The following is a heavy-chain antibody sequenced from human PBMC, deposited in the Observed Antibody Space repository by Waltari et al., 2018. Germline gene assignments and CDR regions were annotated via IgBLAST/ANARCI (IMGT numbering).Heavy chain of an antibody. CDR2: IISRSSYI. CDR3: AREKGGLGGLDV. V-gene: IGHV3-21*01. CDR1: GFTFSSYS. D-gene: IGHD3-16*01. Sequence: EVQLVESGGGLVKPGGSLRLSCAASGFTFSSYSMNWVRQAPGKGLEWVSSIISRSSYIYYADSVKGRFTISRDNAKNSLYLQMNSLRAEDTAVYYCAREKGGLGGLDVWGQGTTVTVSS. J-gene: IGHJ6*02.